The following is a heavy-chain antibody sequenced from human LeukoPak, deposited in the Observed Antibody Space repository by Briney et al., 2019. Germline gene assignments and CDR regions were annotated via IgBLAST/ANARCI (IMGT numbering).Heavy chain of an antibody. J-gene: IGHJ4*02. CDR2: ISGSGGST. CDR3: ARSYSSGWYLS. V-gene: IGHV3-23*01. CDR1: GFTFSSYA. D-gene: IGHD6-19*01. Sequence: GSLRLSCAASGFTFSSYAMSWVRQAPGKGLEWVSAISGSGGSTYYADSVKGRFTISRDNAKNSLYLQMNSLRAEDTAVYYCARSYSSGWYLSWGQGTLVTVSS.